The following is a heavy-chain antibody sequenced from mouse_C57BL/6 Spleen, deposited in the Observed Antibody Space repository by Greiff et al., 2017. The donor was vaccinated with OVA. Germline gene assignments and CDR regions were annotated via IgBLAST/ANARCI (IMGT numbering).Heavy chain of an antibody. V-gene: IGHV5-17*01. CDR1: GFTFSDYG. Sequence: DVKLVESGGGLVKPGGSLKLSCAASGFTFSDYGMHWVRQAPEKGLEWVAYISSGSSTIYYADTVKGRFTISRDNAKNTLFLHMTSLRSEDTAMYYCARITTVPYWGQGTTLTVSS. J-gene: IGHJ2*01. CDR2: ISSGSSTI. D-gene: IGHD1-1*01. CDR3: ARITTVPY.